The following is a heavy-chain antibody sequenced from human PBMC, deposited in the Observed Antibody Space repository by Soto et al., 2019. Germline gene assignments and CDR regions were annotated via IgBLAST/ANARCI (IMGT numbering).Heavy chain of an antibody. CDR3: ARDLWGYCGTDCYPLDV. CDR2: MYNTGST. D-gene: IGHD2-21*02. J-gene: IGHJ6*02. Sequence: SETRSLTCTVSGRSISGYYWSWIRQPPGKGLEWIGYMYNTGSTVYNPSFKSRVTISVDTSKNQFSLKLNSVTAADTAVYYCARDLWGYCGTDCYPLDVWGQGTTVT. V-gene: IGHV4-59*01. CDR1: GRSISGYY.